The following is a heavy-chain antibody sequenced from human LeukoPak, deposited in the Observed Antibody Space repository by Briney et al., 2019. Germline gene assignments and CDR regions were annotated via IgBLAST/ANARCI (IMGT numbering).Heavy chain of an antibody. V-gene: IGHV4-4*07. CDR1: RGSMSFYY. Sequence: PSETLSLTCNISRGSMSFYYWNWIRQPAGKGLEWIGRIDTSRQTSYNPSLKNRVTISVDKSKNQVSLESRSVTVADTAVYYCARDDPPIESGSYLGVWYFDLWGRGTLVTISS. J-gene: IGHJ2*01. D-gene: IGHD1-26*01. CDR3: ARDDPPIESGSYLGVWYFDL. CDR2: IDTSRQT.